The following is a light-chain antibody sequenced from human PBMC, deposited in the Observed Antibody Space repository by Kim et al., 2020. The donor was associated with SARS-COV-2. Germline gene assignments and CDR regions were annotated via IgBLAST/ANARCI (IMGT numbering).Light chain of an antibody. Sequence: VSVGDRVTITCRASQDITNALAWYQQKPGKVPQLLIYAASALQSGVPSRFSGSGSGTDFTLTISSLQPEDVATYYCQKYNSAPWTFGQGTKVDI. J-gene: IGKJ1*01. V-gene: IGKV1-27*01. CDR2: AAS. CDR3: QKYNSAPWT. CDR1: QDITNA.